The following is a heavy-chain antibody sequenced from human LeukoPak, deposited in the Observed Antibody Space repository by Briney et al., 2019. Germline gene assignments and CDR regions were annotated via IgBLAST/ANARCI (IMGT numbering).Heavy chain of an antibody. CDR2: ISGSGGRT. CDR3: AREGYYGSGSPPSLYFDY. J-gene: IGHJ4*02. Sequence: GGSLRLSCAASGFTFNSYTMIWVRQAPGKGLEWVSAISGSGGRTYYSDSVKGRFTISRDNSRSTLYLQMNSLRPEDTAIYYCAREGYYGSGSPPSLYFDYWGQGTLVTVSS. CDR1: GFTFNSYT. V-gene: IGHV3-23*01. D-gene: IGHD3-10*01.